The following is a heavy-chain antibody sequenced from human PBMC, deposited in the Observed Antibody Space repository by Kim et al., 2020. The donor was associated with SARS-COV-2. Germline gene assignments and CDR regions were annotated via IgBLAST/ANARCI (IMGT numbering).Heavy chain of an antibody. CDR2: ISHDSSNR. Sequence: GGSLRLFCAGSGFTFRSYGMHWVRQAPGKGLEWVAVISHDSSNRYYADSVKGRFTLSRDNSNNTVYLQMNNLRPEDTAVYYCAKALGPLRFMEWLFDNW. D-gene: IGHD3-3*01. CDR3: AKALGPLRFMEWLFDN. V-gene: IGHV3-30*18. CDR1: GFTFRSYG. J-gene: IGHJ3*02.